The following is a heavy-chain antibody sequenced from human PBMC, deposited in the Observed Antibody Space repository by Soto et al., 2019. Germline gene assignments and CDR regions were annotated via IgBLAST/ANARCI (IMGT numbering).Heavy chain of an antibody. CDR3: ARELTYIRQY. CDR2: ISTAHSDV. CDR1: GYTLTDYG. D-gene: IGHD2-2*02. J-gene: IGHJ4*02. Sequence: QVQLVQSADEVKKPGASVKVSCKTSGYTLTDYGISWVRQAPGQGLEWMGWISTAHSDVGYAQKFQGRFTMITDKSTSTDYMELRSLTSDDTAVYFCARELTYIRQYWGQGTLVTVSS. V-gene: IGHV1-18*01.